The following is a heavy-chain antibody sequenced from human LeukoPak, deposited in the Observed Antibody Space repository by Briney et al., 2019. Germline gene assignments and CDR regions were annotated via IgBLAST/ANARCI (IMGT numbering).Heavy chain of an antibody. Sequence: PGGSLRLSCAASGFTFSSYALSWVRMAPGKGLGGVSAFSGSGGSTYYADSVKGRFTISRDNSKNTLYLQMNSLRAEDTAVYYCAKDRTYGGSYYGDFQHWGQGTLVTVSS. CDR1: GFTFSSYA. V-gene: IGHV3-23*01. D-gene: IGHD1-26*01. J-gene: IGHJ1*01. CDR2: FSGSGGST. CDR3: AKDRTYGGSYYGDFQH.